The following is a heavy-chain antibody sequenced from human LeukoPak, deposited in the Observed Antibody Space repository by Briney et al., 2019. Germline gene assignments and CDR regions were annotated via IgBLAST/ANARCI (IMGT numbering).Heavy chain of an antibody. J-gene: IGHJ6*03. CDR3: AKKEGDTYFSWYMDV. Sequence: PGGSLRLSCAASGFTFRSFAMSWVRQAPGKGLEWVSGIIGSGRTTFYADSVKGRFTISRDNSKNTLYLQINSLRAEDTAIYYCAKKEGDTYFSWYMDVWGKGTTVTVSS. D-gene: IGHD2-21*01. V-gene: IGHV3-23*01. CDR1: GFTFRSFA. CDR2: IIGSGRTT.